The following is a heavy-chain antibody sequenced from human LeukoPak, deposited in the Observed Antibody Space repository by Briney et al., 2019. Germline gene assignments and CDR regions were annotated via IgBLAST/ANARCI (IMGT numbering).Heavy chain of an antibody. CDR1: GGSISSSSYY. Sequence: ASETLSLTCTVSGGSISSSSYYWGWIRQPPGKGMEWVGSIYYSGSTYYNPSLKSRVTISVDTSKNQFSLKLSSVTAADTAVYYCAKYGYDFWSGSTDALDIWGQGTMVTVSS. D-gene: IGHD3-3*01. CDR2: IYYSGST. CDR3: AKYGYDFWSGSTDALDI. V-gene: IGHV4-39*07. J-gene: IGHJ3*02.